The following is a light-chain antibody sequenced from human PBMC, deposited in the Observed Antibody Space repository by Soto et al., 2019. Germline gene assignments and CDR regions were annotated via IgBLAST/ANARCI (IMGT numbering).Light chain of an antibody. Sequence: EIVLTQSPGTLSLSPGERATLSCRASQSVSSSYLAWYQQKPGQAPRLLIYGASSRATGIPDRFSGSGSGTDFTLTISRLEPEGFAVYYCQQYGSSPSWTFDQGTKVEIK. CDR1: QSVSSSY. CDR3: QQYGSSPSWT. V-gene: IGKV3-20*01. CDR2: GAS. J-gene: IGKJ1*01.